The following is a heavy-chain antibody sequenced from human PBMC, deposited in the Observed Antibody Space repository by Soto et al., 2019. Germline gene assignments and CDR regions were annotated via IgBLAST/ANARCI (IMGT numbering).Heavy chain of an antibody. D-gene: IGHD3-10*01. CDR2: IYHSGIT. CDR1: GGSISSSNW. J-gene: IGHJ4*02. Sequence: QLQLQESCPGLVKPPGTLSLPCAVSGGSISSSNWWSWVRKPPGKGLEWIGTIYHSGITNYNPSLKSRVTISVDKSKHQFSLKLSSVTAADTAVYYCARVYMVRGTIIRYFDYWCQGTLVTVSS. V-gene: IGHV4-4*03. CDR3: ARVYMVRGTIIRYFDY.